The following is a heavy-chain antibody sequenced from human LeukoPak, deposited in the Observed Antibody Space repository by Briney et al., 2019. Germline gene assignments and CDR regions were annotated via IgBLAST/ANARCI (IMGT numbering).Heavy chain of an antibody. CDR3: AREGKLWFGELSPSHAFDI. V-gene: IGHV4-59*01. J-gene: IGHJ3*02. CDR2: IYYSGST. CDR1: GGSISSYY. D-gene: IGHD3-10*01. Sequence: SETLSLTCTVSGGSISSYYWSWIRQPPGKGLEWIGYIYYSGSTNYNPSLKSRVTISVDTSKNQFSLKLSSVTAADTAVYNCAREGKLWFGELSPSHAFDIWGQGTMVTVSS.